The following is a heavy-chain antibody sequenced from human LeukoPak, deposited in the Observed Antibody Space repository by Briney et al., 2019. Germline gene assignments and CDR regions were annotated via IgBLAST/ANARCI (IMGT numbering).Heavy chain of an antibody. D-gene: IGHD2-15*01. V-gene: IGHV4-30-2*01. CDR2: IYHSGST. CDR3: ARDLLGYCSGGSCYSGSNWFDP. Sequence: SETLSLTCTVSGGSISSGGYYWSWIRQPPGKGLEWIWYIYHSGSTYYNPSLKSRVTISVDRSKNQFSLKLSSVTAADTAVYYCARDLLGYCSGGSCYSGSNWFDPWGQGTLVTVSS. J-gene: IGHJ5*02. CDR1: GGSISSGGYY.